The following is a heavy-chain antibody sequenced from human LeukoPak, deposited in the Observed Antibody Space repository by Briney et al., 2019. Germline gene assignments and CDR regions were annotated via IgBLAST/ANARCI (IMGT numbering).Heavy chain of an antibody. CDR3: ATEKWRIPKGAFDI. J-gene: IGHJ3*02. CDR2: ISTSSTYI. V-gene: IGHV3-21*04. CDR1: GFTFSTYT. Sequence: GGSLRPSCAASGFTFSTYTMNWVRQAPGKGLEWVSSISTSSTYIYYADSVKGRFTVSRDNAKNSLYLQMNSLRADDTAVYYCATEKWRIPKGAFDIWGQGTMVTVSS. D-gene: IGHD2-8*01.